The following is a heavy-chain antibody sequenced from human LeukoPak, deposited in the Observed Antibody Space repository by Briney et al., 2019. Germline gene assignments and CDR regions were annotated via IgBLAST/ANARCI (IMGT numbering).Heavy chain of an antibody. CDR1: GGTFSSYA. Sequence: SVKVSCKASGGTFSSYAISWVRQAPGQGLEWMGGVIPIFGTANYAQKFQGRVTITADESTSTAYMELSGLRSEDTAVYYCARGRPGFEFDYWGQGTLVTVSS. J-gene: IGHJ4*02. V-gene: IGHV1-69*13. CDR2: VIPIFGTA. CDR3: ARGRPGFEFDY. D-gene: IGHD3-10*01.